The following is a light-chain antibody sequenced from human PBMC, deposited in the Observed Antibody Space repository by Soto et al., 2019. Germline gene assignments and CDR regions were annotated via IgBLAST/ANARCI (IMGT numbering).Light chain of an antibody. CDR1: ESVSSSY. CDR3: QQYGSLWT. V-gene: IGKV3-20*01. Sequence: EVVLTQSPATLSLSQGERATLSCRASESVSSSYLAWYQQKPGQAPRLPIYGASSRATGIPDRFSGSGSGTDFTLTISRLEPEDFAVYYCQQYGSLWTFGQGTKVDIK. CDR2: GAS. J-gene: IGKJ1*01.